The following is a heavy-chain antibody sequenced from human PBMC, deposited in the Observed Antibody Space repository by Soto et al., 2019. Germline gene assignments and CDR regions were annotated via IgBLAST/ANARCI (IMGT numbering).Heavy chain of an antibody. D-gene: IGHD5-12*01. V-gene: IGHV3-74*01. Sequence: GGSLRLSCSASGFTFSSYAMHWVRQAPGKGLEWVSGISSDGSNTYYADSVKGRFTISRDNAKNTVYLQMTSLRAEDTAVYYCATVATHSYNWLDPWGQGTLVTVSS. J-gene: IGHJ5*02. CDR1: GFTFSSYA. CDR3: ATVATHSYNWLDP. CDR2: ISSDGSNT.